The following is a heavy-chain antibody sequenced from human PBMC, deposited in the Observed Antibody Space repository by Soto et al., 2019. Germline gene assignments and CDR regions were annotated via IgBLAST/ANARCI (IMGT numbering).Heavy chain of an antibody. CDR1: GYTFSNYG. J-gene: IGHJ2*01. CDR3: ARDLRSTDYYFDL. CDR2: INGYNGDA. D-gene: IGHD2-2*01. V-gene: IGHV1-18*01. Sequence: QVQLVQSGGEVKNPGASVKVSCKASGYTFSNYGISWVRQAPGQGLEWMGWINGYNGDANYAQNLQGRLTVTTDTSTNTVYMEVRSLRFDDTAVYYCARDLRSTDYYFDLWGRGTLVIVSS.